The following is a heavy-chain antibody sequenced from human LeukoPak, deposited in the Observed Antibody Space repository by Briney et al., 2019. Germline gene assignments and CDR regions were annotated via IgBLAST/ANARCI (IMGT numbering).Heavy chain of an antibody. CDR2: IWYDGSNE. D-gene: IGHD1-26*01. V-gene: IGHV3-33*08. J-gene: IGHJ4*02. CDR3: ARDRGTYYGDY. Sequence: GGSLRLSCAASGFTFSSYGMPWVRQAPGKGLEWVAIIWYDGSNEYYADSVKGRFTISRDTSKNTLYLQMNSLRAEDTAVYYCARDRGTYYGDYWGQGTLVTVSS. CDR1: GFTFSSYG.